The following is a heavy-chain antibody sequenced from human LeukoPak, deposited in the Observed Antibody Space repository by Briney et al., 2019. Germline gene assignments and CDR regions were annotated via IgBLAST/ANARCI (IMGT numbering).Heavy chain of an antibody. CDR3: ARFRTGYSSNLFSGFDY. J-gene: IGHJ4*02. V-gene: IGHV4-34*01. Sequence: SETLSLTCAVYGGSFSGYYWSWIRQPPGKGLEWIGEINHSGSTNYNPSLKSRVTISVDTSKNQFSLKLSSVTAADTAVYYCARFRTGYSSNLFSGFDYWGQGTLVTVSS. CDR2: INHSGST. CDR1: GGSFSGYY. D-gene: IGHD6-13*01.